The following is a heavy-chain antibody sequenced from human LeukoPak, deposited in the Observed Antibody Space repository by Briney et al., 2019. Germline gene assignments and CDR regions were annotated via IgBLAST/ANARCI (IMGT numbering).Heavy chain of an antibody. CDR1: GYSISSGYY. Sequence: SDTLSLTCTVSGYSISSGYYWGWIRAPPGKGLEWIGSIYHSGSTYYNPSLQSRVTMSVDTSKNQFSLKLNSVTAADTAVYYCARGCSSGTGPLDYWGQGNLVTVSS. V-gene: IGHV4-38-2*02. J-gene: IGHJ4*02. CDR3: ARGCSSGTGPLDY. CDR2: IYHSGST. D-gene: IGHD2-2*01.